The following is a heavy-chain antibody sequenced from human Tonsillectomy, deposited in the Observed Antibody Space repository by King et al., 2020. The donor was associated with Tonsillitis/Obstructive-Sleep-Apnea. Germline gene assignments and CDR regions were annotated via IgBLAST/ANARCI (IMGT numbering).Heavy chain of an antibody. D-gene: IGHD6-6*01. CDR2: IWYGGRNK. V-gene: IGHV3-33*01. CDR1: GFTFRSYD. Sequence: VQLVESGGGVVQPGRSLRLSGAASGFTFRSYDMHWVRQAPGKGPEGVAVIWYGGRNKYYADTVKGRFTNSKDNSKNTLELQMKSLRAEDTAVYYCARGYSRSSGSLDYWGQGTLVTVSS. J-gene: IGHJ4*02. CDR3: ARGYSRSSGSLDY.